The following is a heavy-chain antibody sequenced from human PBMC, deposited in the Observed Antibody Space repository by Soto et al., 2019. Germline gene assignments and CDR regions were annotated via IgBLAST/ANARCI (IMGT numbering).Heavy chain of an antibody. CDR1: GGSISSSNW. D-gene: IGHD3-3*01. CDR3: ARGGSNYDFWSGKNWFDP. Sequence: SETLSLTCAVSGGSISSSNWWSWVRQPPGKGLEWIGEIYHSGSTNYNPSLKSRVTISVDKSKNQFSLKLSSVTAADTAVYYCARGGSNYDFWSGKNWFDPWGQGTLVTVSS. CDR2: IYHSGST. J-gene: IGHJ5*02. V-gene: IGHV4-4*02.